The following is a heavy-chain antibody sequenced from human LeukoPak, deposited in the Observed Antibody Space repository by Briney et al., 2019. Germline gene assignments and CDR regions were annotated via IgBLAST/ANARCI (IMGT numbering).Heavy chain of an antibody. CDR1: GFTFSTYG. D-gene: IGHD6-13*01. CDR3: AREARVAAAGTHWFDP. J-gene: IGHJ5*02. Sequence: GGSLRLSCVASGFTFSTYGMHWVRQAPGKGLEWVAVVWFDGSNKNYAESVKGRFTISRDNPKNTLYLQMDSLRAEDTAVYYCAREARVAAAGTHWFDPWGQGTLVTVSS. CDR2: VWFDGSNK. V-gene: IGHV3-33*01.